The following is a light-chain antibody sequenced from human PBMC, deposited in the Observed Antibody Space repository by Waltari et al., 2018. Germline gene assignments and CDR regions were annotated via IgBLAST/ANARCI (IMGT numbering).Light chain of an antibody. J-gene: IGKJ1*01. CDR1: QSVSSSY. V-gene: IGKV3-20*01. Sequence: EIVFTHSPGTLSLSPGDRATLSCRASQSVSSSYLAWYQQKPGQAPRVLIHGASNRATGIPDRFSGSGSGTDFTLTIRRLEPEDFAVYYCQQYGSSPWTFGQGTKVEIK. CDR3: QQYGSSPWT. CDR2: GAS.